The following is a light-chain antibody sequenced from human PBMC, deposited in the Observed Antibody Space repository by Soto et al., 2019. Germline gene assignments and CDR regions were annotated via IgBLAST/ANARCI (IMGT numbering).Light chain of an antibody. CDR1: QSVSSN. J-gene: IGKJ4*01. Sequence: IVMTQTPATLSVSPGERATLSCRASQSVSSNLAWYQHKPGQAASLLIQGASTRATGIPARFSGSGSGTEFTLTISSLQSEDFAVYYCQQYNKGPLTFGGGTKVEIK. CDR3: QQYNKGPLT. CDR2: GAS. V-gene: IGKV3-15*01.